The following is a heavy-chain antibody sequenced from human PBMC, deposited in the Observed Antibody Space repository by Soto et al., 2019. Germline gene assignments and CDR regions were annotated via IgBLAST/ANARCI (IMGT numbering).Heavy chain of an antibody. CDR2: ISYDGSEE. Sequence: QVQLVESGGSVAQPGRSLRLSCVASGFTFSNYALHWVRQSPGKGLEWVALISYDGSEEKYADSVKGRFTISRDNSKNTLYLEMNGLRVDDTAVYYCARHTDEGIFTHRGALGYWGQGTLITVSS. CDR3: ARHTDEGIFTHRGALGY. J-gene: IGHJ4*02. CDR1: GFTFSNYA. V-gene: IGHV3-30-3*01. D-gene: IGHD3-3*01.